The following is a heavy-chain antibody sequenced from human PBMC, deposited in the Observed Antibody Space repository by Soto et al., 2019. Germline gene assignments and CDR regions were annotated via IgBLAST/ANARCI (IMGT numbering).Heavy chain of an antibody. CDR1: GGSISSSNW. D-gene: IGHD3-3*01. J-gene: IGHJ3*02. CDR3: AREPAPITIFGVVITAQDAFDI. V-gene: IGHV4-4*02. Sequence: KPSETLSLTCAVSGGSISSSNWWSWVRQPPGKGLEWIGEIYHSGSTNYNPSLKSRVTISVDKSKNQFSLKLSSVTAADTAVYYCAREPAPITIFGVVITAQDAFDIWGQGTMVTVSS. CDR2: IYHSGST.